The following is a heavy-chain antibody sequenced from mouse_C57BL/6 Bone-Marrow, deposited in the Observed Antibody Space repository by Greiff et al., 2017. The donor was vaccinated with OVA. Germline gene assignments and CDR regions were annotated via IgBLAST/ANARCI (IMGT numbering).Heavy chain of an antibody. D-gene: IGHD1-1*01. CDR1: GYTFTNYW. V-gene: IGHV1-63*01. J-gene: IGHJ2*01. CDR3: VYYYGSSRYFDY. Sequence: VKLMESGAELVRPGTSVKMSCKASGYTFTNYWIGWAKQRPGHGLEWIGDIYPGGGYTNYNEKFKGKATLTADKSSSTAYMQFSSLTSEDSAIYYCVYYYGSSRYFDYWGQGTTLTVSS. CDR2: IYPGGGYT.